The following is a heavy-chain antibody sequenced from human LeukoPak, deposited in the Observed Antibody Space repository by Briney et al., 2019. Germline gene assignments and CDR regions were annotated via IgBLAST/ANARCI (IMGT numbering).Heavy chain of an antibody. J-gene: IGHJ4*02. CDR1: GFTFSSYA. D-gene: IGHD5-12*01. CDR2: ISGSGGST. V-gene: IGHV3-23*01. CDR3: ASTRGYSGYGVFDY. Sequence: GGSLRLSCAASGFTFSSYAMSWVRQAPGKGLEWVSAISGSGGSTHYVDSVKGRFTISRDNSKNTLYLQMNSLRAEDTAVYYCASTRGYSGYGVFDYWGQGTLVTVSS.